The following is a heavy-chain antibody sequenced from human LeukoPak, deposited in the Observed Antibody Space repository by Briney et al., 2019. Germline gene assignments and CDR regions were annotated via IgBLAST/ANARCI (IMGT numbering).Heavy chain of an antibody. CDR3: ARRGYYGSGSYFDY. Sequence: PSETLFLTCTVSGGPINSYYWSWIRQPPGKGLEWIGYIYYSGSTNYNPSLKSRVTISVDTSKNQFSLKLSSVTAADTAVYYCARRGYYGSGSYFDYWGQGTLVTVSS. V-gene: IGHV4-59*08. J-gene: IGHJ4*02. CDR2: IYYSGST. D-gene: IGHD3-10*01. CDR1: GGPINSYY.